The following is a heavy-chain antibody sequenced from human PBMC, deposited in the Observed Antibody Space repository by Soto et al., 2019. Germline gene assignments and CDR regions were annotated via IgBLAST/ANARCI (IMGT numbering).Heavy chain of an antibody. CDR1: GYTFTSYY. Sequence: ASVKVSCKASGYTFTSYYMHWVRQAPGQGLEWMGIINPSGGSTSYAQKFQGRVTMTRDTSTSTVYMELSSLRSEDTAVYYCARDPNILTGYYSRGNFDYWGQGTLVTVSS. V-gene: IGHV1-46*01. D-gene: IGHD3-9*01. J-gene: IGHJ4*02. CDR3: ARDPNILTGYYSRGNFDY. CDR2: INPSGGST.